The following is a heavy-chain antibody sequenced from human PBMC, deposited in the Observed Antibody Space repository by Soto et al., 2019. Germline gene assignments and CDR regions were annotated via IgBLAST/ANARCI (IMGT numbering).Heavy chain of an antibody. Sequence: QVQLQQWGAGLLKPSETLSLTCAVYGGSFSGYYWSWIRQPPGKGLEWIGEINHSGSTNYNPFLKSRVTISVDTSKNQFSLKLSSVTAADTAVYYCARRRDSSSWKYWGQGTLVTVSS. D-gene: IGHD6-13*01. CDR2: INHSGST. CDR1: GGSFSGYY. V-gene: IGHV4-34*01. CDR3: ARRRDSSSWKY. J-gene: IGHJ4*02.